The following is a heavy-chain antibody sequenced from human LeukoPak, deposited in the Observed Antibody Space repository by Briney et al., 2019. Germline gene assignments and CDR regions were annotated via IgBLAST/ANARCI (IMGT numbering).Heavy chain of an antibody. D-gene: IGHD4-11*01. Sequence: SETLSLTCAVSGGSISSGGYSWSWIRQPPGKGLEWIGYIYYSGSTYYNPSLKSRVTISVDTSKNQFSLKLSSVTAADTAVYYCARSEYSNYLDYWGQGTLVTVSS. J-gene: IGHJ4*02. V-gene: IGHV4-31*11. CDR3: ARSEYSNYLDY. CDR1: GGSISSGGYS. CDR2: IYYSGST.